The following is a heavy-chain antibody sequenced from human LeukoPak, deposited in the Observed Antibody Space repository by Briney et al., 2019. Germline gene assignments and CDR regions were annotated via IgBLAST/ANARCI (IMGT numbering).Heavy chain of an antibody. J-gene: IGHJ6*02. CDR2: ISGSGETT. Sequence: GGSLRLSCAASGFTFNSFAMTWVRQAPGKGLEWVSGISGSGETTHYADSVRGRFTISRDNAKNTLYLQMNSLRAEDTAVYYCAKASVYVYYGMDVWGQGTTVTVSS. D-gene: IGHD3-16*02. CDR1: GFTFNSFA. V-gene: IGHV3-23*01. CDR3: AKASVYVYYGMDV.